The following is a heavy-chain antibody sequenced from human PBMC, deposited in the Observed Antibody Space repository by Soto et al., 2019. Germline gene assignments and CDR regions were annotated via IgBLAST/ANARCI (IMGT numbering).Heavy chain of an antibody. CDR1: GFTFSDYY. J-gene: IGHJ6*03. D-gene: IGHD3-10*01. V-gene: IGHV3-11*01. CDR3: ARDSPIYYGSGSYYKTHYMDV. CDR2: ISSSGSTI. Sequence: GSLRLSCAASGFTFSDYYMSWIRQAPGKGLEWVSYISSSGSTIYYADSVKGRFTISRDNAKNSLYLQMNSLRAEDTAVYYCARDSPIYYGSGSYYKTHYMDVWGKGTTVTVSS.